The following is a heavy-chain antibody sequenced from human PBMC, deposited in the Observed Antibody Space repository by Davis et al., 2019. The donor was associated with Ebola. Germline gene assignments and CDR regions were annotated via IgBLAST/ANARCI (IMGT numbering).Heavy chain of an antibody. CDR1: GVSVSSGRNY. V-gene: IGHV4-61*01. CDR3: ARGVYGAYFDY. CDR2: IYYNGLT. Sequence: SETLSLTCAVSGVSVSSGRNYWSWLRLPPGRGLEWIGNIYYNGLTNYNPSLESRLTFSLDTSKNEFSLKLNSVTAADTAVYYCARGVYGAYFDYWGQGTLVTVSS. D-gene: IGHD4-17*01. J-gene: IGHJ4*02.